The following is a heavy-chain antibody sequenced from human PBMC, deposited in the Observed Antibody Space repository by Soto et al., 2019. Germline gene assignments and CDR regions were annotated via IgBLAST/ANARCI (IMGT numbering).Heavy chain of an antibody. CDR3: ARAKGTYYDFWSGPGGRIVYYYGMDV. CDR2: INHSGST. V-gene: IGHV4-34*01. CDR1: GGSFSGYY. J-gene: IGHJ6*02. Sequence: PSETLSLTCAVYGGSFSGYYWNWIRQPPGKGLEWIGEINHSGSTNYNPSLKSRVTISVDTSKNQFSLKLSSVTAADTAVYYCARAKGTYYDFWSGPGGRIVYYYGMDVWGQGTTVTVSS. D-gene: IGHD3-3*01.